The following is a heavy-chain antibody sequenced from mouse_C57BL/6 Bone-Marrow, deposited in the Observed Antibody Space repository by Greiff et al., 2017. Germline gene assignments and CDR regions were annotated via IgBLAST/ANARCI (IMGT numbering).Heavy chain of an antibody. CDR1: GFNIQDDY. Sequence: EVQLQQSGAELVRPGASVKLSCTASGFNIQDDYMHWVKQRPEQGLEWIGWIDPENGDTEYASKFQGKATITADTSSNTAYLQLSSLTSEDTAVYYCTTRLAYFDYGGQGTTLTVSS. V-gene: IGHV14-4*01. J-gene: IGHJ2*01. CDR2: IDPENGDT. D-gene: IGHD3-2*02. CDR3: TTRLAYFDY.